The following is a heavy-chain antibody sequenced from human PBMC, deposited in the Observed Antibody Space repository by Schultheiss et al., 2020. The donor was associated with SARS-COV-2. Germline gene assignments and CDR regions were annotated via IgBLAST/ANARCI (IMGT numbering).Heavy chain of an antibody. CDR3: ARDKAGGSYFVSP. J-gene: IGHJ5*02. D-gene: IGHD1-26*01. Sequence: ASVKVSCKASGGTFSSYAISWVRQAPGQGLEWMGWINPNSGGTNYAQKFQGRVTMTRDTSISTAYMELSRLRSDDTAVYYCARDKAGGSYFVSPWGQGTLVTVSS. CDR2: INPNSGGT. V-gene: IGHV1-2*02. CDR1: GGTFSSYA.